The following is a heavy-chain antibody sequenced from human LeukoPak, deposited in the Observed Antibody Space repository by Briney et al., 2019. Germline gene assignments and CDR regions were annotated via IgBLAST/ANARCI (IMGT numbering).Heavy chain of an antibody. Sequence: ASVKVSCKASGYTFTSYGISWVRQAPGQGLEWMGWISAYNGNTNYAQKLQGRVTMTTDTSTSTAYVELRSLRSDDTAVYYCARDHPNCSGGSCFGHWGQGTLVTVSS. CDR3: ARDHPNCSGGSCFGH. J-gene: IGHJ4*02. CDR1: GYTFTSYG. V-gene: IGHV1-18*01. CDR2: ISAYNGNT. D-gene: IGHD2-15*01.